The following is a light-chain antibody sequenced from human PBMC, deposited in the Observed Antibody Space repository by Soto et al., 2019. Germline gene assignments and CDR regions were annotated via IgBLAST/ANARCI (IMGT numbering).Light chain of an antibody. J-gene: IGKJ5*01. CDR1: ESVSDD. Sequence: IVLTQSPANLSVSPGERATLSCSASESVSDDLAWYQQKPGRAPRLLIYRASTRAAGVSARISGSGSGTEFTLTISSLEPEDFAVYYCQQRSNWPPGGTFGQGTRLEIK. CDR3: QQRSNWPPGGT. CDR2: RAS. V-gene: IGKV3-15*01.